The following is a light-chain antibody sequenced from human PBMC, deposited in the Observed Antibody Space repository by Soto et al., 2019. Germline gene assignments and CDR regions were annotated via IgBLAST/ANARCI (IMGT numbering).Light chain of an antibody. V-gene: IGLV1-40*01. CDR3: QSYDSSMSGSRG. Sequence: QSVLTQPPSVSGAPGQRVTISCTGSSSNIGAGYDVHWYQQLPGTAPKLLIYGNSNRPSGVPDRFSGSKSGTSASLAITGLQAEDEADYYCQSYDSSMSGSRGVGMGTKVTV. J-gene: IGLJ1*01. CDR2: GNS. CDR1: SSNIGAGYD.